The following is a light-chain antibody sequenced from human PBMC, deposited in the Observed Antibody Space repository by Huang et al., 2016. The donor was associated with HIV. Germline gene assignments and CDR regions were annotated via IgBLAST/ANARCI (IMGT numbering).Light chain of an antibody. V-gene: IGKV1-5*03. CDR2: KSS. CDR1: QSVSSW. J-gene: IGKJ1*01. CDR3: QQYNTFWT. Sequence: EIQMTQSPSILSASVGDRVTITWRASQSVSSWFAWYQQKAGKHPKRLSYKSSTLESGVPSRFSGSGSVPEFTLTISSQQPDDFATYYCQQYNTFWTFGQGTKV.